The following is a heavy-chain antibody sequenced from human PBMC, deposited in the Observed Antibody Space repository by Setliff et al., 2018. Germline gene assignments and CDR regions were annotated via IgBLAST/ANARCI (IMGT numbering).Heavy chain of an antibody. V-gene: IGHV3-73*01. CDR1: GFTFGGSA. CDR2: IRRNADNRAP. D-gene: IGHD2-21*02. Sequence: GESLKISCAASGFTFGGSAVHWVRQASGKGLEWVGRIRRNADNRAPIYAASVKGRFTSYRDDSKNTAYLQMHRLKIEDTAVSYCAGACGNSDYFNYWGQGTLVTVSS. CDR3: AGACGNSDYFNY. J-gene: IGHJ4*02.